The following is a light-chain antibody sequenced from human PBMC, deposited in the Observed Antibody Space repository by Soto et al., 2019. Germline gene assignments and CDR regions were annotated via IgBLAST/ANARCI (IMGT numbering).Light chain of an antibody. CDR2: GAS. CDR3: QQYNDWPRT. V-gene: IGKV3-15*01. Sequence: ETVMTQFPATLSVSPGERATLSCRASQSVGSSLAWYQQKPGQPPRILMYGASARATGVPVRISGRGSGTEFTLTISSLQSEDFRVYYCQQYNDWPRTFGQGTKVEIK. J-gene: IGKJ1*01. CDR1: QSVGSS.